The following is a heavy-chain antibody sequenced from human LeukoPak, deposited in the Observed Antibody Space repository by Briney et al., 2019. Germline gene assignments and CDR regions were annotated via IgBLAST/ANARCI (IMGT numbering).Heavy chain of an antibody. V-gene: IGHV1-18*01. J-gene: IGHJ6*02. D-gene: IGHD2-2*01. CDR1: GYTFTSYG. Sequence: ASVKVSCKASGYTFTSYGISWVRQAPGQGLEWMGWISAYSGNTNYAQKLQGRVTMTTDTSTSTAYMELRSLRSDDTAVYYCAREGEYQLLAFYYYYGMDVWGQGTTVTVSS. CDR2: ISAYSGNT. CDR3: AREGEYQLLAFYYYYGMDV.